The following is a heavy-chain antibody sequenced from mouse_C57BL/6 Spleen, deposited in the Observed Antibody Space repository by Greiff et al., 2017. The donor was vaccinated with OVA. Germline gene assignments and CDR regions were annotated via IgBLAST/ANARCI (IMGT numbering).Heavy chain of an antibody. J-gene: IGHJ4*01. D-gene: IGHD5-1*01. Sequence: EVKLVGSGGGLVKPGGPLKLPCAASGFTFSSYGMHWVRQAPEKGLEWVAYISSGSSTIYYADTVKGRFTISRDNAKNTLFLQMTSLRSEDTAMYYCARVPIYYAMDYWGQGTSVTVSS. V-gene: IGHV5-17*01. CDR2: ISSGSSTI. CDR1: GFTFSSYG. CDR3: ARVPIYYAMDY.